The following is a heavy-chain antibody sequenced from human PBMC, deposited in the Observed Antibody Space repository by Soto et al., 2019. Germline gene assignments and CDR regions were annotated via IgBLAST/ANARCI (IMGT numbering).Heavy chain of an antibody. J-gene: IGHJ4*02. D-gene: IGHD3-16*01. CDR3: ARNNYGARIIDF. CDR2: IRGGGSTI. V-gene: IGHV3-48*03. CDR1: GFTFSGYG. Sequence: GGSLRLSCTASGFTFSGYGMNWVRQSPGKGLEWVSYIRGGGSTIYYVDSVKGRFTISRDNAKKSLHLQMNSLRAEDTAVYYCARNNYGARIIDFWGQGTLVTVSS.